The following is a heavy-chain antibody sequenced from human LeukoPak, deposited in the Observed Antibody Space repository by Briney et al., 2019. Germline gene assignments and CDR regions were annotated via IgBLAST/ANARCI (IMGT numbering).Heavy chain of an antibody. CDR1: GYTFTGYY. J-gene: IGHJ4*02. D-gene: IGHD2-15*01. V-gene: IGHV1-2*02. CDR2: INLNSGGT. Sequence: ASVKVSCKASGYTFTGYYMHWVRQAPGQGLEWMGWINLNSGGTNYAQKFQGRVTMTRDTSISTAYMELSRLRSDDTAVYYCARGPRIVVVVAATQAGDWGQGTLVTVSS. CDR3: ARGPRIVVVVAATQAGD.